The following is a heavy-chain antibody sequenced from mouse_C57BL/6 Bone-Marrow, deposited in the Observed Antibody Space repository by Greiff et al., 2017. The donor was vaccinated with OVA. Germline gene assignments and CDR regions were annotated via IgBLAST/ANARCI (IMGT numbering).Heavy chain of an antibody. J-gene: IGHJ1*03. CDR2: IYPGGGYT. CDR3: ARYDYGYFDV. V-gene: IGHV1-63*01. D-gene: IGHD2-3*01. CDR1: GYTFTNYW. Sequence: VQLQQSGAELVRPGTSVKMSCKASGYTFTNYWIGWAKQRPGHGLEWIGDIYPGGGYTNYNEKFKGKATLTADKSSSTAYMQFSSLTSEDSAIYYCARYDYGYFDVWGTGTTVTVSS.